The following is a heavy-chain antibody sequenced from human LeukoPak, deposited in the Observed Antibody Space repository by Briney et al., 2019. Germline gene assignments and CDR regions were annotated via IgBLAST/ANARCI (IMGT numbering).Heavy chain of an antibody. CDR2: IYHRGST. Sequence: SETLSLTCTVSGGSISSGDYYWNWIRQPPGRGLELIGYIYHRGSTYNHPSLKSRVPISVDRSKNQFSLKLSSVTAADTAVYYCASTPLNGYGNFDYWGQGTLVTVSS. J-gene: IGHJ4*02. V-gene: IGHV4-30-2*01. D-gene: IGHD5-12*01. CDR1: GGSISSGDYY. CDR3: ASTPLNGYGNFDY.